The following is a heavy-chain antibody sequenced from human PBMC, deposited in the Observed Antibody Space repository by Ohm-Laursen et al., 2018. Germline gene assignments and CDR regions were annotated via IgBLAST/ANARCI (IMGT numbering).Heavy chain of an antibody. J-gene: IGHJ2*01. CDR3: ARRSSYWYFDL. V-gene: IGHV5-51*01. D-gene: IGHD2-2*01. CDR2: IYPGDSDT. CDR1: GYIFTNYW. Sequence: ESLMISCKASGYIFTNYWIGWVRQMPGKGLELMGIIYPGDSDTRYSPSFQGQVTISADKSISTAYLQWSSLKASDTAMYYCARRSSYWYFDLWGRGTLVTVSS.